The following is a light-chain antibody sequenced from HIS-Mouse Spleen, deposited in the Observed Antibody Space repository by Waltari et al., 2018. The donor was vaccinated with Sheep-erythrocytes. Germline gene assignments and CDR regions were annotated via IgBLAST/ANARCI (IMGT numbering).Light chain of an antibody. J-gene: IGKJ1*01. Sequence: AIRMTQSPSSFSASTGDRVTSTCRASQGISSYLAWYQQKPGKAPKLLIYAASTLQSGVPSRFSGSGSVTDFTLTISCLQSEDFATYYCQQYYSYPPTFGQGTKVEIK. CDR3: QQYYSYPPT. CDR1: QGISSY. CDR2: AAS. V-gene: IGKV1-8*01.